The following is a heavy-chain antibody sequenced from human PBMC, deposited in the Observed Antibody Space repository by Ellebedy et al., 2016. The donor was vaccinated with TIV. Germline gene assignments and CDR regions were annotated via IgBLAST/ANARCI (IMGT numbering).Heavy chain of an antibody. CDR3: VRDLTNYGSSSY. CDR1: GYTFTDYY. CDR2: INPNSGDT. J-gene: IGHJ4*02. D-gene: IGHD3-22*01. Sequence: AASVKVSCKTSGYTFTDYYIHWVRQAPGQGLEWVAWINPNSGDTAYAQNLQGRVTVTGDTSISTAYMELSRLISDDTAVYYCVRDLTNYGSSSYWGQGTLVTASS. V-gene: IGHV1-2*02.